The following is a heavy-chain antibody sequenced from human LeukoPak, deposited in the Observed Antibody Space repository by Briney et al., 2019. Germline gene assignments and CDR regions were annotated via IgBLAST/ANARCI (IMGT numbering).Heavy chain of an antibody. CDR3: ARGKRYSSSWFYNRFDP. J-gene: IGHJ5*02. Sequence: GGSLRLSCAASGFTFSSYAMSWVRQTTGKGLEWVSGIGTTGDTHYPDSVKGRFTVSRENAENSLYLQMNSLRAGDTAVYYCARGKRYSSSWFYNRFDPWGQGTLVTVSS. V-gene: IGHV3-13*01. CDR2: IGTTGDT. D-gene: IGHD6-13*01. CDR1: GFTFSSYA.